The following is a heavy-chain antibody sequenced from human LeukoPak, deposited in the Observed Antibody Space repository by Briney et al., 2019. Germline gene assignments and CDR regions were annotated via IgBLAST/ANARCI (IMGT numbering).Heavy chain of an antibody. CDR1: GFTFSSYA. V-gene: IGHV3-30-3*01. Sequence: GRSLRLSCAASGFTFSSYAMHWVRQAPGKGLEWVAVIPYDGSNKYYADSVKGRFTISRDNSKNTLYLQMNSLRAEDTAVYYCARDGYQLLWVDAFDIWGQGTMVTVSS. CDR2: IPYDGSNK. D-gene: IGHD2-2*01. CDR3: ARDGYQLLWVDAFDI. J-gene: IGHJ3*02.